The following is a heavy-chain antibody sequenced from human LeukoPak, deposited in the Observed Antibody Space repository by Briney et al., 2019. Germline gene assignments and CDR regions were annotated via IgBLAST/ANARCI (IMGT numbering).Heavy chain of an antibody. J-gene: IGHJ5*02. D-gene: IGHD6-13*01. CDR2: IKQDGSEK. Sequence: GGSLRLSCAASGFTFGNYAMSWVRQAPGKGLEWVANIKQDGSEKYYVDSVKGRFTISRDNAKNSLYLQMNSLRAEDTAVYYCARRRSSSRGWFDPWGQGTLVTVSS. CDR1: GFTFGNYA. CDR3: ARRRSSSRGWFDP. V-gene: IGHV3-7*01.